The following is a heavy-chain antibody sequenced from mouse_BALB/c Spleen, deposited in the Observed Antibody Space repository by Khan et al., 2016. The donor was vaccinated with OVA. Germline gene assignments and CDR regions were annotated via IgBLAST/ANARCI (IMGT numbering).Heavy chain of an antibody. Sequence: QVRLQQSGAELAKPGASVKMSCKASGYTFINYWILWVKQRPGQGLEWIGYINPSTVYTKYNQNFKDKATLTADKSSSTAYMQLSSLTSEDSAVYYCARRGLRWDFDYWGQGTTLTVSS. CDR2: INPSTVYT. D-gene: IGHD1-1*01. V-gene: IGHV1-7*01. CDR1: GYTFINYW. J-gene: IGHJ2*01. CDR3: ARRGLRWDFDY.